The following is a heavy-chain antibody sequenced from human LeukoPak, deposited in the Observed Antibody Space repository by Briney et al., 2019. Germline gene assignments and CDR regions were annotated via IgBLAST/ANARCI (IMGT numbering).Heavy chain of an antibody. CDR3: VGLGVTVVGARGGY. V-gene: IGHV3-23*01. Sequence: GGSLRLSCAASGFVFRDGVRLSDRYMAWVRQAPGKGLEWVSVISTSGGITKYADSVKGRFTISRDNSKNTLYLQMNSLRDEDTAVYYCVGLGVTVVGARGGYWGQGTLVTVSS. CDR2: ISTSGGIT. D-gene: IGHD2-15*01. CDR1: GFVFRDGVRLSDR. J-gene: IGHJ4*02.